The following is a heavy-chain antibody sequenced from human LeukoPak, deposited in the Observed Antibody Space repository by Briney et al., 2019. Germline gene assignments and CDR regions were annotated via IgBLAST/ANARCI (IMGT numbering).Heavy chain of an antibody. V-gene: IGHV3-23*01. CDR1: GFTFSNSA. J-gene: IGHJ4*02. CDR3: AKLTGY. Sequence: GGSLRLSCAASGFTFSNSAMSWVRQAPGKGLEWVSVITGSGGSTYYADSVKGRFTISRDTSKNTVYLQMNSQRAEDKAVYDCAKLTGYWGQGTLVTVSS. CDR2: ITGSGGST. D-gene: IGHD3-9*01.